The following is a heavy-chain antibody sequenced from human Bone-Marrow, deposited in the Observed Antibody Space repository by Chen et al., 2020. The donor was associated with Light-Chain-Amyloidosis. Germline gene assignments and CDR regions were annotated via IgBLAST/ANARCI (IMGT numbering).Heavy chain of an antibody. J-gene: IGHJ4*02. CDR3: ARRRDGYNFDY. Sequence: VKKPGESLEISCKGSGYTFPNYWIGWVRQMPGKGLEWMGVIYPDDSDARHSPSFEGQVTISADKSITTAYLQWRSLKASDTAMYYCARRRDGYNFDYWGQGTLVTVSS. D-gene: IGHD5-12*01. CDR1: GYTFPNYW. CDR2: IYPDDSDA. V-gene: IGHV5-51*01.